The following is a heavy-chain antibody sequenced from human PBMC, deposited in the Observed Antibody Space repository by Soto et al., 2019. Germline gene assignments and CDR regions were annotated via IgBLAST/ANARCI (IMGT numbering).Heavy chain of an antibody. V-gene: IGHV4-4*02. J-gene: IGHJ4*02. CDR3: ASNSVIVGANYFDY. D-gene: IGHD1-26*01. CDR2: IYHSGST. Sequence: SETLSLTCAVSGGSISSSNWWGWVRQPPGKGLEWIGEIYHSGSTNYNPSLKSRVTISVDKSKNKFSLKLSSVTAADTAVYYCASNSVIVGANYFDYWGQGTLVTVSS. CDR1: GGSISSSNW.